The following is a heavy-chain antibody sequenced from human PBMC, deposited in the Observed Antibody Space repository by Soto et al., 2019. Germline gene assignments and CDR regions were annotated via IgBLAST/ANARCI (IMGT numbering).Heavy chain of an antibody. D-gene: IGHD3-16*01. Sequence: QVQLQESGPGLVKPSETLSLTCAVSGGPITTTTWWAWVRLPPGKGMEWIGELHHDGTTNYNPSLESRITMSIEKSNNHFSLKLTSVTAADTAIYNCATQTISYTWGVWGRGTTVTVSS. CDR3: ATQTISYTWGV. CDR1: GGPITTTTW. J-gene: IGHJ6*02. V-gene: IGHV4-4*02. CDR2: LHHDGTT.